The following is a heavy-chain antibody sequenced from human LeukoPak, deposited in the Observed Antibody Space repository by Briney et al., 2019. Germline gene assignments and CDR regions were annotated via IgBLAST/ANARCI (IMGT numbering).Heavy chain of an antibody. J-gene: IGHJ5*02. CDR3: ARSPGSGITIFGFDP. Sequence: SETLSLTCTVYGGSFSGYYWSWIRQPLGKGLEWIGEINHSGSTNYNPSLKSRVTISVDTSKNQFSLKLSSVTAADTAVYYCARSPGSGITIFGFDPWGQGTLVTVSS. CDR2: INHSGST. CDR1: GGSFSGYY. V-gene: IGHV4-34*01. D-gene: IGHD3-3*01.